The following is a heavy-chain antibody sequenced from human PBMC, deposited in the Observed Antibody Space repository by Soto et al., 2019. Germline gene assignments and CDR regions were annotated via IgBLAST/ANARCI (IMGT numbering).Heavy chain of an antibody. CDR2: ISSSSSYI. CDR3: ASSFTAAAGTDV. V-gene: IGHV3-21*01. Sequence: GGSLRLSCAASGFTFSSHSMNWVRQAPGKGLEWVSSISSSSSYIYYADSVKGRFTISRDNAKNSLYLQMNSLRAEDTAVYYCASSFTAAAGTDVWGQGTTVTVSS. J-gene: IGHJ6*02. CDR1: GFTFSSHS. D-gene: IGHD6-13*01.